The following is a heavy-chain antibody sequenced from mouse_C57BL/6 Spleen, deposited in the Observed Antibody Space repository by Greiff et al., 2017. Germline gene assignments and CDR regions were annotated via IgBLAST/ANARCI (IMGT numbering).Heavy chain of an antibody. V-gene: IGHV1-82*01. CDR2: IYPGDGDT. D-gene: IGHD2-3*01. CDR1: GYAFSSSW. CDR3: AKGDGYYGGFDD. Sequence: VQLQQSGPELVKPGASVKISCKASGYAFSSSWMNWVKQRPGKGLEWIGRIYPGDGDTNYNGTFKGKATLTADKSSSTAYMQLSSLPSEDSAVYFCAKGDGYYGGFDDWGQGTTLTVSS. J-gene: IGHJ2*01.